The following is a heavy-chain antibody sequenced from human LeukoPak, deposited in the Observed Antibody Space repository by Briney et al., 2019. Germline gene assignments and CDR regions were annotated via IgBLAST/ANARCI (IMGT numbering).Heavy chain of an antibody. V-gene: IGHV3-30*02. J-gene: IGHJ4*02. CDR2: IRYDGSNK. CDR1: GFTFSSYG. CDR3: AKDRFVGDYSNYEFVY. Sequence: GGSLRLSCAASGFTFSSYGMHWVRQAPGKGLEWVAFIRYDGSNKYYADSVKGRFTISRDNSKNTLYLQMNSLRAEDTAVYYCAKDRFVGDYSNYEFVYWGQGTLVTVSS. D-gene: IGHD4-11*01.